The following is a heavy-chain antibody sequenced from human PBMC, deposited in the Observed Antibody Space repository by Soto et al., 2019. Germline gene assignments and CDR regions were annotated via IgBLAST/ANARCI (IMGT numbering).Heavy chain of an antibody. CDR3: ATSIAPFSSSAYYYYYGMDV. V-gene: IGHV1-24*01. Sequence: GXSVKVSCNVSGYTLTELSMHWVLQAPVKGLEWMGGFDPEDGETIYAQKFQGRVTMTEDTSTDTAYMELSSLRSEDTAVYYCATSIAPFSSSAYYYYYGMDVWGQGTTVTVSS. J-gene: IGHJ6*02. CDR2: FDPEDGET. CDR1: GYTLTELS. D-gene: IGHD6-6*01.